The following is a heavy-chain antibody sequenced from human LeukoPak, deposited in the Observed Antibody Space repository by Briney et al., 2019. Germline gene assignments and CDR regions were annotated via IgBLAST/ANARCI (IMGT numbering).Heavy chain of an antibody. CDR3: AKDGGSGSYFAFDI. CDR2: IRYDGSKS. D-gene: IGHD1-26*01. Sequence: QPGGSLRLSCAASGFTFNSYGMHGVRQAPGRGGEWVAFIRYDGSKSYFADSVKGRFAPSRDNSKNTLYLQMSSLRPADTAVYFCAKDGGSGSYFAFDIWGQGTMVTVSS. CDR1: GFTFNSYG. J-gene: IGHJ3*02. V-gene: IGHV3-30*02.